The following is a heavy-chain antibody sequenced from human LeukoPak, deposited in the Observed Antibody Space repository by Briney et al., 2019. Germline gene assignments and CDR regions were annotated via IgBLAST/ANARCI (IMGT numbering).Heavy chain of an antibody. CDR2: IKSKTDAGTT. Sequence: GGSLRLSCAASGLTFSNAWMSWVRQAPGKGLEWVGRIKSKTDAGTTDYAAPVKGRFTISRDDSKNTLYLQMNSLKTEDTAVYYCTTWEVVAAYYFDYCGQGTLVTVSS. CDR1: GLTFSNAW. V-gene: IGHV3-15*01. J-gene: IGHJ4*02. D-gene: IGHD2-15*01. CDR3: TTWEVVAAYYFDY.